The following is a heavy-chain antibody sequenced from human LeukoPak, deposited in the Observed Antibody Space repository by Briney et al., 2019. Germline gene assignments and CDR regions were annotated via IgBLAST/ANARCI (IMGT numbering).Heavy chain of an antibody. Sequence: GALRLSCAASGFSFSGYWMSWVRQTPEKGLEWVANIKQDGYEEYYVDSVKGRFTISRDNAKNSLYLQMNSLRADDTAVYYCARDKIVGPTTLDYWGQGTLVTVSS. CDR2: IKQDGYEE. V-gene: IGHV3-7*01. D-gene: IGHD1-26*01. CDR1: GFSFSGYW. J-gene: IGHJ4*02. CDR3: ARDKIVGPTTLDY.